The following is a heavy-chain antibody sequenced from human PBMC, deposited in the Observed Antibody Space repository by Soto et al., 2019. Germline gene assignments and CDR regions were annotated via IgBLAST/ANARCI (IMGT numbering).Heavy chain of an antibody. D-gene: IGHD4-17*01. Sequence: GASVKVSCKASGYTFTGYYMHWVRQAPGQGLEWMGWINPNSGGTNYAQKFQGWVTMTRDTSISTAYMELSRLRSDDTAVYYCARDPTTVNPGAFDIWGQGTMVTVSS. J-gene: IGHJ3*02. CDR2: INPNSGGT. CDR1: GYTFTGYY. V-gene: IGHV1-2*04. CDR3: ARDPTTVNPGAFDI.